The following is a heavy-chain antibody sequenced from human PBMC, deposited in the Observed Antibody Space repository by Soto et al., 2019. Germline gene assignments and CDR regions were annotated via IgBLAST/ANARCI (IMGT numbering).Heavy chain of an antibody. Sequence: QVQLVESGGGVVQPGRSLRLSCAASGFTFSSYGMHWVRQAPGKGLEWVAVIWYDGSNKYYADSVKGRFTISRDNSKNTLYLQMHSLRAEDTAVYYCARDLMYSSGWYDLDYWGQGTLVTVSS. J-gene: IGHJ4*02. V-gene: IGHV3-33*01. CDR1: GFTFSSYG. D-gene: IGHD6-19*01. CDR2: IWYDGSNK. CDR3: ARDLMYSSGWYDLDY.